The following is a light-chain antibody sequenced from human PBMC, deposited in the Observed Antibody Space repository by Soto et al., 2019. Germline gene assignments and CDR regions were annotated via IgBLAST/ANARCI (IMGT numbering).Light chain of an antibody. CDR3: QQYNDYFT. V-gene: IGKV1-5*03. Sequence: DIQMTQSPSTLSVSIGDRVTITCRASQSINSWLAWYQQKPGKAPKLLIYKASNLESGVPSRFSGSGSGTEFPLTISSLQPDDYATYYCQQYNDYFTFGGGTKVE. CDR1: QSINSW. J-gene: IGKJ4*01. CDR2: KAS.